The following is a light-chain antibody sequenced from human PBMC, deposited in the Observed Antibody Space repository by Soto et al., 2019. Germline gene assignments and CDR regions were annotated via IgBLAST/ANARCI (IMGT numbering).Light chain of an antibody. CDR1: QSVSNY. J-gene: IGKJ2*01. V-gene: IGKV3-11*01. CDR3: QQRSNWPPMYT. Sequence: EIVLTQSPATLSLSPGERATLSCRASQSVSNYLAWYQQKPGQAPRLLIYDASTRATGIPARFSGGGSGTDFTLTISSLEPEDSAVYYCQQRSNWPPMYTFGQGTKVEIK. CDR2: DAS.